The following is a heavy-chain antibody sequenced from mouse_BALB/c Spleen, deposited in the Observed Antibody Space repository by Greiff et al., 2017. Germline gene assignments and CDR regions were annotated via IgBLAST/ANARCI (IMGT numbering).Heavy chain of an antibody. V-gene: IGHV3-6*02. J-gene: IGHJ3*01. CDR3: ARDPYGNYGLAY. CDR1: GYSITSGYY. CDR2: ISYDGSN. Sequence: EVKLVESGPGLVKPSQSLSLTCSVTGYSITSGYYWNWIRQFPGNKLEWMGYISYDGSNNYNPSLKNRISITRDTSKNQFFLKLNSVTTEDTATYYCARDPYGNYGLAYWGQGTLVTVSA. D-gene: IGHD2-1*01.